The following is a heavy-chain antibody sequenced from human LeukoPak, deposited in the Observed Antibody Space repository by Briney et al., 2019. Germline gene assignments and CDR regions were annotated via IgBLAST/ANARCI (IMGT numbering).Heavy chain of an antibody. CDR1: GGSISSYY. V-gene: IGHV4-59*01. J-gene: IGHJ4*02. CDR3: AREVRYYGSGSYYPLFDH. D-gene: IGHD3-10*01. Sequence: PSETLSLTCTVSGGSISSYYRSWIRQPPGKGLEWIGYIYYSGSTNYNPSLKSRVTISVDTSKNQFSLKLSSVTAADTAVYYCAREVRYYGSGSYYPLFDHWGQGTLVTVSS. CDR2: IYYSGST.